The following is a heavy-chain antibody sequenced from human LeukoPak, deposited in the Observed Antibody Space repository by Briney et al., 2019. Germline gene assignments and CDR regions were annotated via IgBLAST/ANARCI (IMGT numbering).Heavy chain of an antibody. CDR2: ISGSGGST. Sequence: GGSLRLSCAASGFTFSTYWMSWVRQAPGKGLEWVSAISGSGGSTYYTDSVKGRFTISRDNSKNTLYLQMNSLRAEDTAVYYCANSPLGAFFFDYWGQGTLVTVSS. D-gene: IGHD3-10*01. CDR3: ANSPLGAFFFDY. CDR1: GFTFSTYW. V-gene: IGHV3-23*01. J-gene: IGHJ4*02.